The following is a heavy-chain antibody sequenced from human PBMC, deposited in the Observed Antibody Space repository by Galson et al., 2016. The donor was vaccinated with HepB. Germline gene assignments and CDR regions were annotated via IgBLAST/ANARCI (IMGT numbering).Heavy chain of an antibody. CDR2: ISDSGGST. CDR1: GFTFSNYA. J-gene: IGHJ5*01. D-gene: IGHD4-11*01. CDR3: AKVATPNRNYENWFDS. Sequence: SLRLSCAASGFTFSNYAMSWARQAPGKGLEWVSGISDSGGSTYFADSVMGRFTISRDNSKNTLNLQMNSLRAEDTAVYYCAKVATPNRNYENWFDSWGRGTLVTVSS. V-gene: IGHV3-23*01.